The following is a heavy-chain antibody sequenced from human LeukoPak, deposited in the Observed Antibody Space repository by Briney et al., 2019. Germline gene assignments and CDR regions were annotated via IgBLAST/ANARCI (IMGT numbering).Heavy chain of an antibody. V-gene: IGHV1-24*01. Sequence: ASVKVSCKVSGYILSELFMYWVRQTPGKGLEWMGSFDPENGEIIYAQKFQGRITMIDDTPTQTAYMELSSLGSEDTAVYYCATDGSGRYALDRWGQGTLVTVTS. CDR2: FDPENGEI. J-gene: IGHJ4*02. D-gene: IGHD3-10*01. CDR1: GYILSELF. CDR3: ATDGSGRYALDR.